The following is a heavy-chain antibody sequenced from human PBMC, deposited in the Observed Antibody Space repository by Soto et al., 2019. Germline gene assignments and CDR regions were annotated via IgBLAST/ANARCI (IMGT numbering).Heavy chain of an antibody. CDR3: AKEGAAPHYYYYMDV. D-gene: IGHD6-13*01. CDR2: ISGSGGNA. J-gene: IGHJ6*03. Sequence: GGSLRLSFAASGFTFSDCLIHWVRQAPGKGLEWVSPISGSGGNADYADSVKGRFTISRDNSKNTLYLQMNSLRAEDTAVYYCAKEGAAPHYYYYMDVWGKGTPVTVSS. CDR1: GFTFSDCL. V-gene: IGHV3-23*01.